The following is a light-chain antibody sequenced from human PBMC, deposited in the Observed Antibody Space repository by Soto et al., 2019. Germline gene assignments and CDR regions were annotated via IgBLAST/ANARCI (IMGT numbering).Light chain of an antibody. CDR1: STDLGFYNY. Sequence: QSALTQPASVSGSPGQSITISCTATSTDLGFYNYVSWYQQHPGKGPKLIIYAFYNRPSGVSDRFSGSKSGNTASLTIAGLQAEDEGDYFCSSYVTNAVVFGGGTQLTVL. J-gene: IGLJ2*01. CDR2: AFY. CDR3: SSYVTNAVV. V-gene: IGLV2-14*03.